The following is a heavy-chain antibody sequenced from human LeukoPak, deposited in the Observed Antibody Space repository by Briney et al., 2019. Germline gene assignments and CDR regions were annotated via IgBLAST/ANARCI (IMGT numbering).Heavy chain of an antibody. CDR1: GFTFDDYG. J-gene: IGHJ4*02. D-gene: IGHD6-13*01. V-gene: IGHV3-20*04. CDR3: AGGEGIRSSWYYFDY. CDR2: INWNGGST. Sequence: GGSLRLSCAASGFTFDDYGMSWVRQAPGKGLEWVSGINWNGGSTGYADSVRGRFTISRDNAKNSLYLQMNSLRAEDTAVYYCAGGEGIRSSWYYFDYWGQGTLVTVSS.